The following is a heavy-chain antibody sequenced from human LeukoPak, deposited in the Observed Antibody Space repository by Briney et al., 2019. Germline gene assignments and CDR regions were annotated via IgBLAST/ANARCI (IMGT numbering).Heavy chain of an antibody. CDR2: INHSGST. Sequence: SETLSLTCTVSGGSIRSYYWSWIRQPPGKGLEWIGEINHSGSTNYNPSLKSRVTISVDTSKNQFSLKLSSVTAADTAVYYCARGLRYFDWLLYPLNWFDPWGQGTLVTVSS. CDR3: ARGLRYFDWLLYPLNWFDP. D-gene: IGHD3-9*01. CDR1: GGSIRSYY. J-gene: IGHJ5*02. V-gene: IGHV4-34*01.